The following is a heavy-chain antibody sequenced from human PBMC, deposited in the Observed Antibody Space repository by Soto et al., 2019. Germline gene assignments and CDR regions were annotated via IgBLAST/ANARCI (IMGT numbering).Heavy chain of an antibody. CDR3: ARELRFLEWLPPYGMDV. V-gene: IGHV4-61*01. Sequence: SETLSLTCTVSGGSVSSGSYYWSWIRQPPGKGLEWIGYIYYSGSTNYNPSLKSRVTISVDTSKNQFSLKLSSVTAADTAVYYCARELRFLEWLPPYGMDVWGQGTTVTVSS. J-gene: IGHJ6*02. D-gene: IGHD3-3*01. CDR1: GGSVSSGSYY. CDR2: IYYSGST.